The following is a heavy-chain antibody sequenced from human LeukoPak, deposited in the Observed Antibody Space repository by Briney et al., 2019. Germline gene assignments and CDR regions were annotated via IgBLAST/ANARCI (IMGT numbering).Heavy chain of an antibody. Sequence: PGGSLRLSCAASGFTFSSYWMSWVRQAPGKGLEWVANIKQDGSEKYYVDSVKGRFTISRDNAKNSLYLQMNSLRAEDTAVYYCAREATVAGATGEQSDYWGQGTLVTVSS. CDR3: AREATVAGATGEQSDY. D-gene: IGHD1/OR15-1a*01. CDR1: GFTFSSYW. V-gene: IGHV3-7*01. J-gene: IGHJ4*02. CDR2: IKQDGSEK.